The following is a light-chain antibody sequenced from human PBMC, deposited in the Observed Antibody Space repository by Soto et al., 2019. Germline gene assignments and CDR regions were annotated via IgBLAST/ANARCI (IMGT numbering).Light chain of an antibody. CDR3: SSFTTIGTVI. CDR1: DNDIGGYLY. CDR2: EVN. J-gene: IGLJ2*01. V-gene: IGLV2-14*01. Sequence: QSALTQPASVSGSPGQSITISCTGTDNDIGGYLYVSWFQQHPGKAPKVVIFEVNNRPAGISDRFSGSKSGNTASLTISGLQPEDEANYFCSSFTTIGTVIFGGGTKLTVL.